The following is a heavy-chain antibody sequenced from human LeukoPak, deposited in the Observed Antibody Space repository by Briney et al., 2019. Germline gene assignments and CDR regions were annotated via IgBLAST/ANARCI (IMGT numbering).Heavy chain of an antibody. CDR1: GFTFSSYG. J-gene: IGHJ3*02. CDR2: INSDGSRT. CDR3: ARVGARLGAFDI. D-gene: IGHD6-25*01. V-gene: IGHV3-74*01. Sequence: GGSLRLSCAASGFTFSSYGMHWVRQAPGKGLVWVSRINSDGSRTSYADSVKGRFTISRDNAKNTLYLQMNSLRAEDTAVYYCARVGARLGAFDIWGQGTMVTVSS.